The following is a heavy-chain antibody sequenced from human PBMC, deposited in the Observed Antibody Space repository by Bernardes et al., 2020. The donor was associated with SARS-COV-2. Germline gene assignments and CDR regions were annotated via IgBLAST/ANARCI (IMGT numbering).Heavy chain of an antibody. V-gene: IGHV3-11*01. CDR3: ARFEYCTNGVCYTLGNYYYYGMDV. Sequence: SLRLSCAASGFTFSDYYMSWIRHAPGKGLEWVSYISSSGSTIYYADSVKGRFTISRDNAKNSLYLQMNSLRAEDTAVYYCARFEYCTNGVCYTLGNYYYYGMDVWGQGTTVTVSS. J-gene: IGHJ6*02. CDR1: GFTFSDYY. D-gene: IGHD2-8*01. CDR2: ISSSGSTI.